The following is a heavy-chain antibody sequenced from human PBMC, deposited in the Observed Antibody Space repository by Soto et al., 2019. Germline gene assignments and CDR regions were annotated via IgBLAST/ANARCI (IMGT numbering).Heavy chain of an antibody. V-gene: IGHV3-7*05. CDR2: IRYDGSEK. CDR3: AKKWASGWNYYFDY. J-gene: IGHJ4*02. CDR1: GFTFSSYW. Sequence: PGGSLRLSCAASGFTFSSYWMSWVRQAPGKGLEWVANIRYDGSEKYYVDSVKGRFTISRDNSKNTLYLQMNNLRAEDTAVYYCAKKWASGWNYYFDYWGQGTLVTVSS. D-gene: IGHD1-7*01.